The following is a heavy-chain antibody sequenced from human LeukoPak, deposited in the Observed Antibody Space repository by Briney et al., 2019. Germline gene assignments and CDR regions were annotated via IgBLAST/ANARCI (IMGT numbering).Heavy chain of an antibody. D-gene: IGHD3-10*01. V-gene: IGHV3-21*01. CDR3: ARGGNYGSGSYLHYYYGMDV. CDR1: GFTFSSYS. Sequence: GGSLRLSCAASGFTFSSYSMNWVRQAPGKGLEWVSSISSNSSFIYYADSVKGRFTISRDNAKNSLYLQMNSLRAEDTAVYYCARGGNYGSGSYLHYYYGMDVWGQGTTVTVSS. CDR2: ISSNSSFI. J-gene: IGHJ6*02.